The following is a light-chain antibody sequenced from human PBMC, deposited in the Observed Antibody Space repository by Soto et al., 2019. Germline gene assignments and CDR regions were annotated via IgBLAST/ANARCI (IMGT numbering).Light chain of an antibody. V-gene: IGKV3-15*01. CDR2: AAS. CDR1: QSVSTD. J-gene: IGKJ4*01. Sequence: EIMMTQSPATLYVSPGESATLSCRASQSVSTDLAWYQQKPGQSPRLLIFAASTRATGIPDRFSGGGSGTEFTLTISSLQPEDFVVYYCQQYYDWPLTFGGGTKVEIK. CDR3: QQYYDWPLT.